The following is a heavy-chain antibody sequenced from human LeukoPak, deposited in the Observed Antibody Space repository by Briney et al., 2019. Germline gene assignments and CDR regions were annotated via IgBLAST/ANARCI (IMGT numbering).Heavy chain of an antibody. V-gene: IGHV1-2*02. CDR1: GYTFTGYY. CDR3: ARAYTYYDFWSYGWFDP. CDR2: INPNSGGT. D-gene: IGHD3-3*01. J-gene: IGHJ5*02. Sequence: ASVKVSCKASGYTFTGYYIHWVRQAPGQGLEWMGWINPNSGGTNYAQKFQGRVTMTRDTSISTAYMELSRLRSDDTAVYYCARAYTYYDFWSYGWFDPWGQGTLVTVSS.